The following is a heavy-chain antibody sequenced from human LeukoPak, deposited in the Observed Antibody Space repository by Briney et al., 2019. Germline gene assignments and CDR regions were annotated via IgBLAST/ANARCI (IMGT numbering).Heavy chain of an antibody. CDR2: IIPILGTA. V-gene: IGHV1-69*05. CDR3: ASDRGEGAST. Sequence: SVKVSCKASGGTFSSYAISWVRQAPGQGLEWMGGIIPILGTANYAQKLQRRDTITTDESTSTGYMELSSRRSWDPAVYYCASDRGEGASTCGQGALVSVSS. D-gene: IGHD3-16*01. J-gene: IGHJ5*02. CDR1: GGTFSSYA.